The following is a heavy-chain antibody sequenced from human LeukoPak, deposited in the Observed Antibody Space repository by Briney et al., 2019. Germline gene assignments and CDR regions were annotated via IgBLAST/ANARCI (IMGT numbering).Heavy chain of an antibody. D-gene: IGHD3-16*01. CDR2: ISGSGGST. V-gene: IGHV3-23*01. Sequence: GGSLRLSYAASGFTFSSYAMSWVRQAPGKGLEWVSAISGSGGSTYYADSVKGRFTISRDNSKNTLYLQMNSLRAEDTAVYYCARDKGVWGILQIPEYWGQGTLVTVSS. J-gene: IGHJ4*02. CDR1: GFTFSSYA. CDR3: ARDKGVWGILQIPEY.